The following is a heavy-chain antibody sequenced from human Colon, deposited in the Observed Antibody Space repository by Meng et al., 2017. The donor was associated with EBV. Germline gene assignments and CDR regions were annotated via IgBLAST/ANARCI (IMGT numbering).Heavy chain of an antibody. CDR2: INTNTGNP. V-gene: IGHV7-4-1*02. CDR3: ARASRGGGSTWYGPDN. Sequence: QVHLVHSGSELNKPGASVKVSCKASGYTLTTYPMNWVRQAPGQGLEWMGWINTNTGNPMYAQGFTGRFVFSLDTSVNTAYLQISNLKTEDTAVYYCARASRGGGSTWYGPDNWGQGTLVTVAS. D-gene: IGHD6-13*01. J-gene: IGHJ4*02. CDR1: GYTLTTYP.